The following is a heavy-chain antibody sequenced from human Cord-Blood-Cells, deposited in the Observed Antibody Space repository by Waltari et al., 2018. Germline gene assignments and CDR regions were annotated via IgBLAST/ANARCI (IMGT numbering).Heavy chain of an antibody. CDR1: GFTFSSYE. V-gene: IGHV3-48*03. CDR3: ARDLGGTTHLYYYYGMDV. D-gene: IGHD1-7*01. Sequence: EVQLVESGGGLVQPGGSLRLSCAASGFTFSSYEMNWVRQAPGKGLEWVSYISSSGSTIYYADSVKGRFTISRDNAKNSLYLQMNSLRAEDTAVYYCARDLGGTTHLYYYYGMDVWGQGTTVTVSS. J-gene: IGHJ6*02. CDR2: ISSSGSTI.